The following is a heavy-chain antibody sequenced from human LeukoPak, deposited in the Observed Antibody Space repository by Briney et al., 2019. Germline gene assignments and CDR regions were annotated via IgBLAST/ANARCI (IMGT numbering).Heavy chain of an antibody. Sequence: SETLSLTCAVYGGSFSGYYWSWIRQPPGKGLEWIGEINHSGSTNYNPSLKSRVTISVDTSKNQFSLKLSSVTAADTAVYYCARPGSYYDFWSGTASRLYYFDYWGQGTLVTVSS. J-gene: IGHJ4*02. CDR3: ARPGSYYDFWSGTASRLYYFDY. D-gene: IGHD3-3*01. CDR1: GGSFSGYY. V-gene: IGHV4-34*01. CDR2: INHSGST.